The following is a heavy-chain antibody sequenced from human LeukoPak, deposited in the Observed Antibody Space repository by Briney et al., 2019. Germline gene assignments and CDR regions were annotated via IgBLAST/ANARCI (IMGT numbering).Heavy chain of an antibody. J-gene: IGHJ4*02. D-gene: IGHD4-11*01. CDR3: ARDPSSVTRHFFDY. V-gene: IGHV1-2*02. CDR1: GYTFRGNY. Sequence: ASVTVSCKASGYTFRGNYIHWLRQAPGQGLEWMGWIDANNGDTKSAQKFQGRVTMSRDTSISTAYMDLSSLSPDDAAVYYCARDPSSVTRHFFDYWGQGPLLRVSS. CDR2: IDANNGDT.